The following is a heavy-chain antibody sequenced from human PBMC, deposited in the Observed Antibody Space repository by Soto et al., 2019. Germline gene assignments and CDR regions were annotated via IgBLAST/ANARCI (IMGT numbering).Heavy chain of an antibody. CDR2: IQSGGPT. Sequence: EVQLVESGGGLVQPGGSLRLSCAASGFTVSSKYMSWVRQAPGKGLEWVSLIQSGGPTYYADSVKGRFTISRDTSENTVHIEMDSLRAEDTAVYYCARDDVLCDGGRCYGVPVDVWGKGTPVTVSS. D-gene: IGHD2-15*01. V-gene: IGHV3-66*01. CDR1: GFTVSSKY. J-gene: IGHJ6*04. CDR3: ARDDVLCDGGRCYGVPVDV.